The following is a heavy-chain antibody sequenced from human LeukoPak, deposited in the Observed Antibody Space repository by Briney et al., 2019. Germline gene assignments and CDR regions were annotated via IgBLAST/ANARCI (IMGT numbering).Heavy chain of an antibody. CDR1: GGSISSGGYS. V-gene: IGHV4-30-2*05. CDR2: IYHSGST. CDR3: ARLGAAASRATIDY. Sequence: SETLSLTCTVSGGSISSGGYSWSWIRQPPGKGLEWIGYIYHSGSTYYNPSLKSRVTISVDTSKNQFSLKLSSVTAADTAVYYCARLGAAASRATIDYWGQGTLVTVSS. J-gene: IGHJ4*02. D-gene: IGHD6-13*01.